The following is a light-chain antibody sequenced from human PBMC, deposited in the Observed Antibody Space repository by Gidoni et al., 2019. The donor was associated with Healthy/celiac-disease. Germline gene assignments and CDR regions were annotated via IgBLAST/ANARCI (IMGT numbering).Light chain of an antibody. V-gene: IGLV3-19*01. J-gene: IGLJ2*01. CDR3: NSRDSSGNHMV. CDR2: GKN. Sequence: SSELTQDPTVSVALGQTVRITCQGDSLRRDSESWYQQKPGQAPILVIYGKNNRPSGIPDRFSGSSSRNTASLTITGAQAEDEADYYCNSRDSSGNHMVFGGGTKLSVL. CDR1: SLRRDS.